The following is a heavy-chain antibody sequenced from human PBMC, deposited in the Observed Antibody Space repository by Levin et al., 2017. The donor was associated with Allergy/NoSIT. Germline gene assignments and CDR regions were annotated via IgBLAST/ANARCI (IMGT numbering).Heavy chain of an antibody. Sequence: RVESLKISCKASGYTFTGYHIHWVRQAPGQGLEWMGWFNPNSNGADYAQKFQGRVTMTRDTSFSTAYMELSRLRSDDTAVYYCVRVYYYDGSGYYYEDSWGQGTLVTVSS. CDR2: FNPNSNGA. V-gene: IGHV1-2*02. J-gene: IGHJ4*02. CDR1: GYTFTGYH. D-gene: IGHD3-22*01. CDR3: VRVYYYDGSGYYYEDS.